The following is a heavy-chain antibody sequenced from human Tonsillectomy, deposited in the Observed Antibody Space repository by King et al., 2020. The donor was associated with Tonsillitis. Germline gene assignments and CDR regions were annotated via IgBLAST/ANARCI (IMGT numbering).Heavy chain of an antibody. V-gene: IGHV4-30-4*07. CDR2: SYYNGNT. D-gene: IGHD3-22*01. CDR3: ASADSSGYFYY. J-gene: IGHJ4*02. Sequence: VQLQESGPGLVKPSQTLSLTCAVSGGSISSGGYSWSWIRQPPGKGLEWIGYSYYNGNTYYNPSLKSRLTISVDTSKNQFSLRLTSVTAADTAVYYCASADSSGYFYYWGQGTLVTVSS. CDR1: GGSISSGGYS.